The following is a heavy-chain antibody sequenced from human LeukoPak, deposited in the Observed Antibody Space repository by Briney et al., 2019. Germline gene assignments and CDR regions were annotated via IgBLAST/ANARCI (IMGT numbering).Heavy chain of an antibody. V-gene: IGHV4-34*01. CDR2: INHSGST. CDR1: GGSFSGYY. D-gene: IGHD5-18*01. CDR3: ATVGYSYGIDY. Sequence: SETLSLTCAVYGGSFSGYYWSWIRRPPGKGLEWIGEINHSGSTNYNPSLKSRVTISVDTSKDQFSLKLSSVTAADTAVYYCATVGYSYGIDYWGQGTLVTVSS. J-gene: IGHJ4*02.